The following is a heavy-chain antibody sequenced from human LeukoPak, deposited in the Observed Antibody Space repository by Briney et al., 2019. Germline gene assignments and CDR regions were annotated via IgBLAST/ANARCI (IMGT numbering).Heavy chain of an antibody. D-gene: IGHD5-18*01. CDR1: GGSFSGYY. CDR3: ARLIGYSYGYGTFDI. V-gene: IGHV4-34*01. Sequence: PSETLSLTCAVYGGSFSGYYWSWIRQPPGKGLEWIGEINHSGSTNYNPSLKSRVTISVDTSKNQFSLKLSSVTAADTAVYYCARLIGYSYGYGTFDIWGQGTMVTVSS. J-gene: IGHJ3*02. CDR2: INHSGST.